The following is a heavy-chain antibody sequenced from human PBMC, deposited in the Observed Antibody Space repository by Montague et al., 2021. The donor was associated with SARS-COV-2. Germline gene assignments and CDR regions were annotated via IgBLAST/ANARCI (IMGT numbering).Heavy chain of an antibody. Sequence: SETLSLTCTVSGDSFNNPTYYCAWIRQPPGKGLEWIGSSYYSGTTYDNPSLRSQVTISVDTSKTQFSLKMNSVTATDTAVYYCARGSYGSGSYHAFDIWGQGTVVAVSS. J-gene: IGHJ3*02. D-gene: IGHD3-10*01. V-gene: IGHV4-39*01. CDR1: GDSFNNPTYY. CDR3: ARGSYGSGSYHAFDI. CDR2: SYYSGTT.